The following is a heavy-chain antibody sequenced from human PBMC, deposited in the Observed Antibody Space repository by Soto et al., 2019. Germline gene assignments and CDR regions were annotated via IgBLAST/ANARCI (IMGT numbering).Heavy chain of an antibody. Sequence: ASVKVSCKASGYTFTSYAMHWVRQAPGQRLEWMGWINAGNGNTKYSQKFQGRVTITRDTSASTAYMELSSLRSEDTAVYYCARRAAHYYDSSGYHDAFDIWGQGTMVTVSS. V-gene: IGHV1-3*01. D-gene: IGHD3-22*01. CDR1: GYTFTSYA. CDR3: ARRAAHYYDSSGYHDAFDI. J-gene: IGHJ3*02. CDR2: INAGNGNT.